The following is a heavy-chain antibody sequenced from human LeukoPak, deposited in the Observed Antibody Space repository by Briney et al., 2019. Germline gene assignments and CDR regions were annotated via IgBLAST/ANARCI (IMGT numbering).Heavy chain of an antibody. D-gene: IGHD2-2*01. CDR1: GVSIGSYY. CDR3: ARHERDTSWYYFDY. J-gene: IGHJ4*02. Sequence: PSETLSLTCTVSGVSIGSYYWSWIRQPPGKGLEWLGYIYDAGTTNYSPSLQSRLNITVDTSKNQFSLKLSSVTAVDTAVYYCARHERDTSWYYFDYWGQGTLVTVSS. CDR2: IYDAGTT. V-gene: IGHV4-59*08.